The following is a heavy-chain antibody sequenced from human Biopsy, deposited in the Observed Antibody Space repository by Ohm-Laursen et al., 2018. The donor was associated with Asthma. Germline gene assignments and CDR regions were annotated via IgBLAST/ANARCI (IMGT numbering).Heavy chain of an antibody. CDR2: ISYDGGNK. CDR3: ARTHERWTSIQDDALDI. D-gene: IGHD4-23*01. J-gene: IGHJ3*02. V-gene: IGHV3-30*03. CDR1: GFTFSIYA. Sequence: GQTLSLTCAVSGFTFSIYAIHWVRQAPGRGLEWVAVISYDGGNKFYGDSVKGRFTLSRDNSRNTLYLQMNSLRVEDTAIYYCARTHERWTSIQDDALDIWGQGTMVNVSS.